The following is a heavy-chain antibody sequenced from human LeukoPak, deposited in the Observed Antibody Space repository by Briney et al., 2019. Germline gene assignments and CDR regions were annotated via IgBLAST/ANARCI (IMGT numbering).Heavy chain of an antibody. D-gene: IGHD3-3*01. J-gene: IGHJ3*02. CDR2: ISGSGGST. CDR3: ATDTQITIFGVALDAFDI. Sequence: GGSLRLSCAASGFTFTSYAMSWVREAPGKGLEWVSAISGSGGSTYYADSVKGRFTISRDNSKNTMYLQMNSLRAEDTAVYYCATDTQITIFGVALDAFDIWGQGTMVTVSS. CDR1: GFTFTSYA. V-gene: IGHV3-23*01.